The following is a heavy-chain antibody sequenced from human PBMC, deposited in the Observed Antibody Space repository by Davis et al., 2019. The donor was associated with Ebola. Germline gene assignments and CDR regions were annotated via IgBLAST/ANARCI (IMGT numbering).Heavy chain of an antibody. D-gene: IGHD2-15*01. V-gene: IGHV4-34*01. CDR3: ARVPPPFCSGGSCYSYDY. J-gene: IGHJ4*02. CDR2: INHSGST. Sequence: PSETLSLTCAVYGGSFTGYYWSWIRQPPGKGLEWIGEINHSGSTNYNPSLTSRVTMSVDTSKNQFSLKLSSVTAAETAVYYCARVPPPFCSGGSCYSYDYWGQGTLVTVSS. CDR1: GGSFTGYY.